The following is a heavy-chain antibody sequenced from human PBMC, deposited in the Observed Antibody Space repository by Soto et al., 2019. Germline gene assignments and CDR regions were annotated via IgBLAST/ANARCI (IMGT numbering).Heavy chain of an antibody. CDR3: AKNPGYYYDSTGYHFDY. CDR2: ISDSGINT. D-gene: IGHD3-22*01. J-gene: IGHJ4*02. CDR1: GFTFSSYA. Sequence: PGGSLRLSCAASGFTFSSYAMSWVRQAPGKGLQWVSAISDSGINTYYADSVKGRFTISRDNSKETLYLQMNSLRVEDTAVYYCAKNPGYYYDSTGYHFDYWGQGTLVTVSS. V-gene: IGHV3-23*01.